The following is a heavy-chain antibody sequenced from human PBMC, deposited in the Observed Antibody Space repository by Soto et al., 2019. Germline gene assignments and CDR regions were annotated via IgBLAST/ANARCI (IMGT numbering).Heavy chain of an antibody. Sequence: GGSLRLSCAASGFTFSSYAMSWVRQAPGKGLEWVSAISGSGGSTYYADSVKGRFTISRDNSKNTLYLQMNSLRAEDTAVYFCTRSRRSILMVYGFGGMDVWGQGTTVTVSS. CDR2: ISGSGGST. CDR1: GFTFSSYA. CDR3: TRSRRSILMVYGFGGMDV. J-gene: IGHJ6*02. V-gene: IGHV3-23*01. D-gene: IGHD2-8*01.